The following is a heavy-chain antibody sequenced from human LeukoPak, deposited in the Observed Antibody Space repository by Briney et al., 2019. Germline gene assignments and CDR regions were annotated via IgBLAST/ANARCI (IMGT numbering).Heavy chain of an antibody. Sequence: GGSLRLSCAASGVTFDDYAMHWVRQAPGKGLEWVSGISWNSGSIGYADSVKGRFTISRDNAKHSLYLQMNSLRAEDTALYYCAKDIGFGEFRYYFDYWGQGTLVTVSS. J-gene: IGHJ4*02. V-gene: IGHV3-9*01. CDR2: ISWNSGSI. CDR1: GVTFDDYA. CDR3: AKDIGFGEFRYYFDY. D-gene: IGHD3-10*01.